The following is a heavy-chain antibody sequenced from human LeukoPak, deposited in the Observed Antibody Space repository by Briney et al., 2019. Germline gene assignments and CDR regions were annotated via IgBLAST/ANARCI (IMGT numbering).Heavy chain of an antibody. Sequence: SETLSLTCTVSGGSISSGGYYWSWIRQHPGKGLEWIGYIYYSGSTYYNPSLKSRVTISVDTSKNQFSLKLSSVTAADTAVYYCARTIVVPAPNFDYWGQGTLSPSPQ. D-gene: IGHD2-2*01. CDR2: IYYSGST. CDR1: GGSISSGGYY. CDR3: ARTIVVPAPNFDY. V-gene: IGHV4-31*03. J-gene: IGHJ4*02.